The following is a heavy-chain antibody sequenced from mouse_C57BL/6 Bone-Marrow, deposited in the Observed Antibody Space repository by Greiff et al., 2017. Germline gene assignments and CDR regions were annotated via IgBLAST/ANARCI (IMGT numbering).Heavy chain of an antibody. J-gene: IGHJ4*01. CDR1: GFTFSSYT. CDR3: ARRGYGSSYVYAMDY. D-gene: IGHD1-1*01. CDR2: ISGGGGNT. Sequence: EVKLVESGGGLVKPGGSLKLSCAASGFTFSSYTMSWVRQTPGKRLEWVATISGGGGNTYYPDSVKGRFTISRDNAKSTLYLQMSSLRSEDTALYYCARRGYGSSYVYAMDYWGQGTSVTVSS. V-gene: IGHV5-9*01.